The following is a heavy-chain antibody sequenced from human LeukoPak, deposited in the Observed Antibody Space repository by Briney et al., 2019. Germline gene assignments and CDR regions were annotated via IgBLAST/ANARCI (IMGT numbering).Heavy chain of an antibody. D-gene: IGHD5-12*01. V-gene: IGHV3-23*01. J-gene: IGHJ4*02. Sequence: GGALRLSCAHSGFTFSSFAMSWVPQAPGKGLEWVSAISGSGGSTSYADSVKGRFTISRDNSKNSLYLQMNSLRAGDTAVYYCAKDVDIVATTLLVYWGQGTLVTVSS. CDR1: GFTFSSFA. CDR3: AKDVDIVATTLLVY. CDR2: ISGSGGST.